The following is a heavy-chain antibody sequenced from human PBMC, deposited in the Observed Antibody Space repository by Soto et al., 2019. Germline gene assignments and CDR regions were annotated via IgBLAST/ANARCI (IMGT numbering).Heavy chain of an antibody. D-gene: IGHD3-3*01. Sequence: LSLTCVVSGHSLSSAYYWGWIRQPPGKGLEWIGSMYHSGSTFYNPSLKSRVTISMVTSNNQFSLKLRSATAADTAVYYCAAYDFSGAAAFDVWGLGIMVTVSS. J-gene: IGHJ3*01. CDR3: AAYDFSGAAAFDV. V-gene: IGHV4-38-2*01. CDR1: GHSLSSAYY. CDR2: MYHSGST.